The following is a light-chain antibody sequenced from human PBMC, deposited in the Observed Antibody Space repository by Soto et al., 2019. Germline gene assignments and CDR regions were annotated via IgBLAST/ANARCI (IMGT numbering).Light chain of an antibody. CDR2: AAS. J-gene: IGKJ1*01. V-gene: IGKV1-6*01. Sequence: ALQMTQSPSSLSASVGDRVTITCRASQGIRSELAWYQQKPGKAPNLLIYAASTLQSGVPPRFSGSGSGTDFTLTISSLQPEDFATYYCLHDYNYPRTFGQGTKVEIK. CDR1: QGIRSE. CDR3: LHDYNYPRT.